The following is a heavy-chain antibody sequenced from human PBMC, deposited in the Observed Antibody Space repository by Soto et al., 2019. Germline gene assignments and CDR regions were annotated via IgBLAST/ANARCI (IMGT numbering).Heavy chain of an antibody. D-gene: IGHD2-2*01. V-gene: IGHV4-59*01. CDR2: IYYSGST. J-gene: IGHJ5*02. Sequence: PSETLSLTCTVSGGSISSYYWSWIRQPPGKGLEWIGYIYYSGSTNYNPSLKSRVTISVDTSKNQFSLKLSSVTAADTAAYYCARHIVVVPAAPGGNWFDPWGQGTLVTVSS. CDR3: ARHIVVVPAAPGGNWFDP. CDR1: GGSISSYY.